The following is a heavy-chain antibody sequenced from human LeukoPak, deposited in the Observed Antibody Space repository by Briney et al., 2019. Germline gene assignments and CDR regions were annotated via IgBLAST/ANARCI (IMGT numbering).Heavy chain of an antibody. CDR1: GGSFSGYY. D-gene: IGHD3-3*01. J-gene: IGHJ4*02. CDR2: INHSGST. CDR3: ARIRGTRFLEWLSRGKLYYFDY. V-gene: IGHV4-34*01. Sequence: SETLSLTCAVYGGSFSGYYWSWIRQPPGKGLEWIGEINHSGSTNYNPSLKSRVTISVDTSKNQFSLKLSSVTAADTAVYYCARIRGTRFLEWLSRGKLYYFDYWGQGTLVTVSS.